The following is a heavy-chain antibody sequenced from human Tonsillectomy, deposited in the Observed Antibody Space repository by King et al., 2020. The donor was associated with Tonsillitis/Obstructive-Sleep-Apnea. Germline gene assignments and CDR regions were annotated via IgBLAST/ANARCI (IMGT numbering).Heavy chain of an antibody. D-gene: IGHD1-26*01. Sequence: VQLVESGAEVKKPGASVKVSCKASGYTFPTYGISWVRQAPGQGLEWMGWISAYNGNTNYAQKFQGRVTMTTDTSTSTAYMELRSLRSDDTAVYYCARDENGSYYDAFDIWGQGTMVTVSS. V-gene: IGHV1-18*01. J-gene: IGHJ3*02. CDR3: ARDENGSYYDAFDI. CDR1: GYTFPTYG. CDR2: ISAYNGNT.